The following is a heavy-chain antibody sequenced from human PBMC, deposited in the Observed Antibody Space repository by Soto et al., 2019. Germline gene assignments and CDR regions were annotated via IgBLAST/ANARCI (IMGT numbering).Heavy chain of an antibody. D-gene: IGHD6-13*01. Sequence: ASVKVSCKTSGYTLTAYHLHWVRQAPGQGLEWVGIINPSLGRTNYAQNFQGRVAMTWDTSTSTFYMELSSLRSDDTAVYFCARAPYSSTSFFFDPWGQGTLVTVSS. CDR1: GYTLTAYH. CDR3: ARAPYSSTSFFFDP. J-gene: IGHJ5*02. V-gene: IGHV1-46*01. CDR2: INPSLGRT.